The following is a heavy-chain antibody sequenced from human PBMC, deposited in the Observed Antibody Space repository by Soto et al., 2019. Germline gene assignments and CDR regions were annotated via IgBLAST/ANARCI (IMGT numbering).Heavy chain of an antibody. D-gene: IGHD6-6*01. V-gene: IGHV3-48*02. CDR3: ARGGSSSSLLNYYYGMDV. CDR2: ISSSSSTI. CDR1: GFTFSSYS. Sequence: EVQLVESGGGLVQPGGSLRLSCAAPGFTFSSYSMNWVRQAPGKGLEWVSYISSSSSTIYYADSVKGRFTISRDNAKNSLYLQMNSLRDEDTAVYYCARGGSSSSLLNYYYGMDVWGQGTTVTVSS. J-gene: IGHJ6*02.